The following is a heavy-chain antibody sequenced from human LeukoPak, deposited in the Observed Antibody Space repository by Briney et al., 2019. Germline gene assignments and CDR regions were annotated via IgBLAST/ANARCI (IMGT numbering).Heavy chain of an antibody. CDR1: GFTFSSYS. D-gene: IGHD2-21*01. Sequence: GGSLRLSCAASGFTFSSYSMNWVRQAPGKGLEWVSSISSSSYIYYADSVKGRFTISRDNAKNSLYLQMNSLRAEDTAVYYCARDGGEGGAFDIWGQGTMVTVSS. CDR2: ISSSSYI. V-gene: IGHV3-21*01. CDR3: ARDGGEGGAFDI. J-gene: IGHJ3*02.